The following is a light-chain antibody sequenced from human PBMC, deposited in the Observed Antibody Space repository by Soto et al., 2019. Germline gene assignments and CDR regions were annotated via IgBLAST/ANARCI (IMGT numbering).Light chain of an antibody. CDR3: QQAKTFPLT. CDR2: ATS. CDR1: QDITNW. V-gene: IGKV1-12*01. Sequence: DIQVTQSPSSVSASVGDTVTISCRASQDITNWLAWYQQKPGRAPQTLIYATSNLRSGVSSRFSGSGSGTDYTLTISNPQPEDFATYYCQQAKTFPLTFGGGTKVDLK. J-gene: IGKJ4*01.